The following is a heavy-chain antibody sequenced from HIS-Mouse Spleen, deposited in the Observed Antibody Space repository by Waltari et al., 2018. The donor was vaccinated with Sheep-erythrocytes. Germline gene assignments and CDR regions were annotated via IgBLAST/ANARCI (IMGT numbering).Heavy chain of an antibody. V-gene: IGHV3-21*01. J-gene: IGHJ3*02. CDR3: ARDRAAEAFDI. CDR1: GFTFRSYS. CDR2: ISSSSSYI. D-gene: IGHD6-13*01. Sequence: EVQLVESGGGLVKPGGSLRLSCAASGFTFRSYSMNWFRQAPGKGLEWVSSISSSSSYIYYADSVKGRFTISRDNAKNSLYLQMNSLRAEDTAVYYCARDRAAEAFDIWGQGTMVTVSS.